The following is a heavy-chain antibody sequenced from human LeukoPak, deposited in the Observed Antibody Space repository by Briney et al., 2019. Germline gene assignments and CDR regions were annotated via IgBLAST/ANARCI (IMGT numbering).Heavy chain of an antibody. Sequence: SETLSLTCAVSGYSISSGYYWGWIRQPPGKGLEWIGSIYHSGSTYYNPFLKSRVTISVDTSKNQFSLKLSSVTAADTAVYYCVAAVTMDNWFDPWGQGTLVTVSS. CDR2: IYHSGST. J-gene: IGHJ5*02. CDR1: GYSISSGYY. V-gene: IGHV4-38-2*01. D-gene: IGHD4-17*01. CDR3: VAAVTMDNWFDP.